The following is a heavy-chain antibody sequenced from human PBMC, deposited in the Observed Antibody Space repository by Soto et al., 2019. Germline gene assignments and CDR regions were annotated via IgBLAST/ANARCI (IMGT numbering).Heavy chain of an antibody. CDR1: GGSFSGYY. CDR2: INHSGST. CDR3: AKLWFGELSSGGAAFDI. Sequence: PSETLSLTCAVYGGSFSGYYWSWIRQPPGKGLEWIGEINHSGSTNYNPSLKSRVTISVDTSKNQFSLKLSSVTAADTAVYYCAKLWFGELSSGGAAFDIWGQGTMVTVSS. J-gene: IGHJ3*02. V-gene: IGHV4-34*01. D-gene: IGHD3-10*01.